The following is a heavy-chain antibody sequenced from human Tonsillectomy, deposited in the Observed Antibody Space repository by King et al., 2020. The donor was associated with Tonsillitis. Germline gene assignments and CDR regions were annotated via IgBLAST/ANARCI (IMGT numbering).Heavy chain of an antibody. D-gene: IGHD3-10*01. CDR1: GFTFSSYP. CDR3: ARDYYGSGSYLVDY. Sequence: VQLVESGGGVVQPGKSLRLSCAASGFTFSSYPMHWVRQAPGKGLDWVALTSFDGSTNYYADSVKGRFTISRDNSKNTLYLQMNSLRAEDTAVYYCARDYYGSGSYLVDYWGQGTLVTVSS. V-gene: IGHV3-30*01. CDR2: TSFDGSTN. J-gene: IGHJ4*02.